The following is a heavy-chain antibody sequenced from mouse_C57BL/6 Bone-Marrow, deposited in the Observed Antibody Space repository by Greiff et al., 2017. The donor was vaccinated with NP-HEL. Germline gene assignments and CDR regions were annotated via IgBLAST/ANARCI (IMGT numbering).Heavy chain of an antibody. J-gene: IGHJ4*01. Sequence: QVQLQQPGAELVKPGASVKMSCKASGYTFTSYWITWVKQRPGQGLEWIGDIYPGSGSTNYNEKFKSKATLTVDTSSSTAYMQLSSLTSEDSAVYYCARDYSNYLYAMDYWGKGASVTVSS. CDR2: IYPGSGST. CDR1: GYTFTSYW. CDR3: ARDYSNYLYAMDY. V-gene: IGHV1-55*01. D-gene: IGHD2-5*01.